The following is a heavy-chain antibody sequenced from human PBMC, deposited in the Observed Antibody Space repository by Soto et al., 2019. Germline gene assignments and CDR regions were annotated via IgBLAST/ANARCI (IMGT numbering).Heavy chain of an antibody. CDR1: GFTFSDSY. CDR3: ARQPPSTVTTFVS. V-gene: IGHV3-11*01. J-gene: IGHJ4*02. Sequence: GGSLRLSCAASGFTFSDSYMSWIRQAPGKGLEWVSYISSGGSIIYYTDSVKGRFTISRDNTKNSLSLQMNSLRAEDTAVYYCARQPPSTVTTFVSWGQGTLVTVSS. CDR2: ISSGGSII. D-gene: IGHD4-17*01.